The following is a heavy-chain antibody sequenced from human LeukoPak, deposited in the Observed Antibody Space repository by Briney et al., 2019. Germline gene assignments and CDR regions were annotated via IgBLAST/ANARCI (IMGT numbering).Heavy chain of an antibody. Sequence: SETLSLTCTVSGGSISSYYWSWIRQPPGKGLEWIGYIYYSGSTNYNPSLKSRVTISVDTSKNQFSLKLSSVTAADTAVYYCVRHSYYSDSSGYYYYFDYWGQGTLVTVSS. D-gene: IGHD3-22*01. CDR3: VRHSYYSDSSGYYYYFDY. CDR2: IYYSGST. CDR1: GGSISSYY. V-gene: IGHV4-59*08. J-gene: IGHJ4*02.